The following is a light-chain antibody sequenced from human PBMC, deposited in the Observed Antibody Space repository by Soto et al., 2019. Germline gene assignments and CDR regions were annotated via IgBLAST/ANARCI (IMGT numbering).Light chain of an antibody. J-gene: IGKJ4*01. CDR3: QQYGSSPLLT. V-gene: IGKV1-5*03. CDR1: QSISSW. CDR2: KAS. Sequence: DIQMTQSPSTLSASVGDRVTITCRASQSISSWLAWYQQKPGKAPKLLIYKASTLESGVPSNFSGSGSGTEFTLTISRLEPEDFVVYYCQQYGSSPLLTFGGGTKVEIK.